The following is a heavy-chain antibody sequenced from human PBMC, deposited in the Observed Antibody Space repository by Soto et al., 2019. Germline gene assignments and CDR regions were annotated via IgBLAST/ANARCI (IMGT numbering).Heavy chain of an antibody. CDR3: ARDRVVGVPAAIRGYWFDP. V-gene: IGHV4-4*07. CDR1: GGSISSYY. Sequence: QVQLQESGPGLVKPSETLSLTCTVSGGSISSYYWSWIRQPAGKGLEWIGRIYTSGSTNYNPSLKSRVTMSVDTSKSQFSLKLSSVTAADTAVYYCARDRVVGVPAAIRGYWFDPWGQGTLVTVSS. J-gene: IGHJ5*02. D-gene: IGHD2-2*01. CDR2: IYTSGST.